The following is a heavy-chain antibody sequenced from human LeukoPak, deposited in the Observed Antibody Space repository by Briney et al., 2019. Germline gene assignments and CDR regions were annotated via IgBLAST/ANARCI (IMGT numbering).Heavy chain of an antibody. CDR3: ARELPTGTDYFDY. V-gene: IGHV3-7*01. D-gene: IGHD3-10*01. CDR1: GFTFNNYW. Sequence: QPGGSLRLSCAASGFTFNNYWMGWVRQAPGKGLEWVANIKQNGSEKHYVDSVTGRFTISRDNAKNSLYLQMNSLRAEDTAVYYCARELPTGTDYFDYWGQGTLVTLSS. J-gene: IGHJ4*02. CDR2: IKQNGSEK.